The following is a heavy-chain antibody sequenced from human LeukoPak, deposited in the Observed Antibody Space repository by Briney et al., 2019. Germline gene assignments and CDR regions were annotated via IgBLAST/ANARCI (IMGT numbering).Heavy chain of an antibody. J-gene: IGHJ4*02. CDR1: GFTFSDYY. D-gene: IGHD5-12*01. CDR2: ISSSGSTI. Sequence: GGSLRLSCAASGFTFSDYYMSWIRQAPGKGLEWVSYISSSGSTIYYADSVKGRFTISRDNAKNSLYLQMNSLRAEDTAVYYCARDRRSGYDPWEPFDYWGQGTLVTVSS. CDR3: ARDRRSGYDPWEPFDY. V-gene: IGHV3-11*01.